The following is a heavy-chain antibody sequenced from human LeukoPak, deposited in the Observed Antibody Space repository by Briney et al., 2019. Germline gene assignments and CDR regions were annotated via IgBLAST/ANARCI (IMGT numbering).Heavy chain of an antibody. CDR3: ALARDYRSGP. CDR1: GDSISSGDW. J-gene: IGHJ5*02. V-gene: IGHV4-4*02. CDR2: IHHGGST. D-gene: IGHD4/OR15-4a*01. Sequence: SETLSLTCAVSGDSISSGDWWSWWVRQPPGKGLEWIGEIHHGGSTNYHPSLKSRVTMSVDKPKNQFSLQLNSVTAADTAVYYCALARDYRSGPRGQGTLVTVSS.